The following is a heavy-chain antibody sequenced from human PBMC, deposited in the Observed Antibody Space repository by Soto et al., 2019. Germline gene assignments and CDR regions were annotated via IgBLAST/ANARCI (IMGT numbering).Heavy chain of an antibody. D-gene: IGHD1-1*01. CDR1: GFTFSKHW. CDR3: VRDNNWSLDY. Sequence: PGGSLRLSCAASGFTFSKHWMHWVRQAPGKGLVWVSHIKTDGSFTRDADSLKGRFTISRDNARNTLYLQMNGLRAEDTAIYYCVRDNNWSLDYWGQGTLVTSPQ. CDR2: IKTDGSFT. J-gene: IGHJ4*02. V-gene: IGHV3-74*01.